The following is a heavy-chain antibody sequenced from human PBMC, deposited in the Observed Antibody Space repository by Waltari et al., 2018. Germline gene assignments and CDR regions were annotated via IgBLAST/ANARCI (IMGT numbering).Heavy chain of an antibody. J-gene: IGHJ4*02. Sequence: EVQLVESGGDLVKPGGSMSPSWAASALTLRSYRLNWVRQVPGKGLECVSFISSGGSNIYYADSVKGRFTISRDNAKNSLYLQMNSLRVDDTAVYYCARIDGYNPDYWGQGTLVTVSS. CDR2: ISSGGSNI. D-gene: IGHD5-18*01. V-gene: IGHV3-21*01. CDR1: ALTLRSYR. CDR3: ARIDGYNPDY.